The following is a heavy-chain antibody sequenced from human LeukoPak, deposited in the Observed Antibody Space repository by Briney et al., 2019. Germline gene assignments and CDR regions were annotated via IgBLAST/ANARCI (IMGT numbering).Heavy chain of an antibody. Sequence: GGSLRLSCAASGFTFSSYSMNWVRQARGKGLEWVSSISSSSSYIYYADSVKGRFTISRDNAKNSLYLQMNSLRAEDTAVYYCARDLYDFWSGYYSYYYYGMDVWGQGTTVTVSS. V-gene: IGHV3-21*01. CDR1: GFTFSSYS. CDR3: ARDLYDFWSGYYSYYYYGMDV. CDR2: ISSSSSYI. D-gene: IGHD3-3*01. J-gene: IGHJ6*02.